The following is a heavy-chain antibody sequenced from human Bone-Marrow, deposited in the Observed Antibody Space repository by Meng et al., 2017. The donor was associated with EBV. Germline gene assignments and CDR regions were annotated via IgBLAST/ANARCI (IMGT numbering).Heavy chain of an antibody. CDR3: AHLIAARPFDY. Sequence: QSTLSQAGPTLVNPTPTLTLTYTFSVFSLSTRGVGVGWIRQPPGKALEWLAVIYWDDDKRYSPSLKSRLTIAKDTSKNQVVLTMTNMDPVDAATYYCAHLIAARPFDYWGRGSVVTVSS. J-gene: IGHJ4*02. V-gene: IGHV2-5*02. D-gene: IGHD6-6*01. CDR1: VFSLSTRGVG. CDR2: IYWDDDK.